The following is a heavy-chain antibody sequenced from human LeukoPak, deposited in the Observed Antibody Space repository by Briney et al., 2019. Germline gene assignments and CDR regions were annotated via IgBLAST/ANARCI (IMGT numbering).Heavy chain of an antibody. CDR1: GFTFDDYA. J-gene: IGHJ4*02. V-gene: IGHV3-9*03. Sequence: PGRSLRLSCAASGFTFDDYAMHWVRQAPGKGLEWVSGISWNSGSIGYADSVKGRFTISRDNAKNSLYLQMNSLRAEDMALYYCAKSNSGWYVGINFDYWGQGTLVTVSS. D-gene: IGHD6-19*01. CDR2: ISWNSGSI. CDR3: AKSNSGWYVGINFDY.